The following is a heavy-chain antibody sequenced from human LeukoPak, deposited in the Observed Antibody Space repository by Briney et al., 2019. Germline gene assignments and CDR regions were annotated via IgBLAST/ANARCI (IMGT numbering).Heavy chain of an antibody. CDR1: GFTFCSYS. CDR3: ARDKCSGGSCFLPDI. Sequence: GGSLRLSCAASGFTFCSYSMNLVRQAPGKGLEWVSSISSSSSYIYYADSVKGRFTLSRDNAKNSLYLPMNSLRAEDTAVYYCARDKCSGGSCFLPDIWGQGTMVTVSS. J-gene: IGHJ3*02. D-gene: IGHD2-15*01. CDR2: ISSSSSYI. V-gene: IGHV3-21*01.